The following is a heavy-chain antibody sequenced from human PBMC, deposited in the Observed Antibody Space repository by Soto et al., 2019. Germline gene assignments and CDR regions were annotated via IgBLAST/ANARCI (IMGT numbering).Heavy chain of an antibody. J-gene: IGHJ4*02. D-gene: IGHD4-17*01. CDR3: ATDVGDYGPKFWY. V-gene: IGHV3-7*03. CDR2: INHDGSEK. CDR1: SFTFYNYW. Sequence: EVQLVESGGGLVQPGGSLRLSCAASSFTFYNYWMTWVRQAPGKGLEWVANINHDGSEKYDVDSVTGRFTVSRDNAKNSLYLQMNTLRAEDTAVYYCATDVGDYGPKFWYWGQGTLVTVSS.